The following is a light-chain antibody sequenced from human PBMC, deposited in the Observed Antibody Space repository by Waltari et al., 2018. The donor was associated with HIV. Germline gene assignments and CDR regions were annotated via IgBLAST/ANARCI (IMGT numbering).Light chain of an antibody. CDR1: NSNIGSTYD. CDR3: QSYDSRLSAWV. Sequence: QSVLTQPPSVSGAPGQRVTISCTGSNSNIGSTYDVHWYQLLPGKAPKLLIYAHNTRPSGVPDRFSGSKSGASASLAITGLQAEDEADYACQSYDSRLSAWVFGGGTKVTVL. V-gene: IGLV1-40*01. J-gene: IGLJ3*02. CDR2: AHN.